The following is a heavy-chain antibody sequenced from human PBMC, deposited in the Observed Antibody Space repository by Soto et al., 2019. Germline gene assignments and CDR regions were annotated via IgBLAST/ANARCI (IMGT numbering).Heavy chain of an antibody. CDR1: GFIFSNYG. J-gene: IGHJ3*02. CDR3: VRDDDYEPNALDM. Sequence: QMQLVESGGGVVQPGRSPRLSCAASGFIFSNYGMHWVRQAPGKGLEWVSLILNDGSEQFYRDSGKGRFTISRDNSRNTLFLEMNSLRDDDTALYYCVRDDDYEPNALDMWGPGTMVIVSS. V-gene: IGHV3-33*01. D-gene: IGHD3-22*01. CDR2: ILNDGSEQ.